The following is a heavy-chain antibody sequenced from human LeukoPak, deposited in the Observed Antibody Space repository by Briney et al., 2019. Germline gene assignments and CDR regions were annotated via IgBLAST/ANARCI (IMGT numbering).Heavy chain of an antibody. J-gene: IGHJ5*02. V-gene: IGHV1-18*01. Sequence: GASVKVSCKASGYTFTSYGISWVRQAPGQGLEWMGWISAYNGNTNYAQKLQGRVTMTTDTSTSTTYMELRSLRSDDAAVYYCARMELELLWFGEDWFDHWGQGTLVTVSS. CDR1: GYTFTSYG. D-gene: IGHD3-10*01. CDR3: ARMELELLWFGEDWFDH. CDR2: ISAYNGNT.